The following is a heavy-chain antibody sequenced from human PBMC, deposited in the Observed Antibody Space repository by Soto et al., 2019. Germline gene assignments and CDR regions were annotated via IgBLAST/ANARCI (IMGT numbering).Heavy chain of an antibody. CDR3: ARGRYGDY. CDR2: ISAHNGNT. CDR1: GYSFTTYG. V-gene: IGHV1-18*01. Sequence: QVHLVQSGAEVKKPGASVKVSCKGSGYSFTTYGITWVRQAPGQGLEWMGWISAHNGNTNYAQKLQGRVTVTRDTSTSTAYMELRSLRSDDTAVYYCARGRYGDYWGQGALVTVSS. D-gene: IGHD1-1*01. J-gene: IGHJ4*02.